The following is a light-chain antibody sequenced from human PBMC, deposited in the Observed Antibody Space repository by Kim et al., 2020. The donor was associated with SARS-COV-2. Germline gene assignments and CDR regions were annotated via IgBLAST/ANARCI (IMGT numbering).Light chain of an antibody. V-gene: IGLV2-8*01. CDR3: SSYAGSNRGV. CDR2: EVS. CDR1: NSDVGGYNY. Sequence: SVTIACTGTNSDVGGYNYVSWYQQHPAKAPKLMIYEVSKRPSGVPDRFSGSKSGNTASLTVSKLQAEDEADYYCSSYAGSNRGVFGGGTQLTVL. J-gene: IGLJ3*02.